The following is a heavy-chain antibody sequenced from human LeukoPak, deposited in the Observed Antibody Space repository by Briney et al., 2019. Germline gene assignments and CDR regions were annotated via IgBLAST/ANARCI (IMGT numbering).Heavy chain of an antibody. Sequence: PGGSLRLSCAASGFTVSSNYMSWVRQAPGKGLEWVSVIYSGGSTYYADSVKGRFTISRDNSKNTLHLQMNSLRAEDTAVYYCARDGRYSSDDAFDIWGQGTMVTVSS. J-gene: IGHJ3*02. D-gene: IGHD6-19*01. CDR3: ARDGRYSSDDAFDI. CDR1: GFTVSSNY. CDR2: IYSGGST. V-gene: IGHV3-66*01.